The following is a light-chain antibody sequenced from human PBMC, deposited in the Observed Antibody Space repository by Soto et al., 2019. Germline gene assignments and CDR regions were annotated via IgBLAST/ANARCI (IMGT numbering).Light chain of an antibody. CDR2: SNN. J-gene: IGLJ2*01. Sequence: QSVLTQPPSASGTPGQRGTISCSGSSSNIGSNTVNWYQQLPGTAPKLLIYSNNQRPSGVPDRFSGSKSGTSASLANSGLQSEDEADYYCAASDDSLNVLFGGGTKLTVL. CDR3: AASDDSLNVL. V-gene: IGLV1-44*01. CDR1: SSNIGSNT.